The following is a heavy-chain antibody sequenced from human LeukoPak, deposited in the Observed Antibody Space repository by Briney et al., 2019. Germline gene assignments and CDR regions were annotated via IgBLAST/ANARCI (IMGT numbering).Heavy chain of an antibody. J-gene: IGHJ4*02. Sequence: SVKVSCKASGGTFSSYAISWVRQAPGPGLEWTGRIIPILGIANYAQKFQGRVTITADKSTSTAYMELSSLRSEDTAVYYCARASNYYGSGSYYNVGFDYWGQGTLVTVSS. D-gene: IGHD3-10*01. V-gene: IGHV1-69*04. CDR3: ARASNYYGSGSYYNVGFDY. CDR2: IIPILGIA. CDR1: GGTFSSYA.